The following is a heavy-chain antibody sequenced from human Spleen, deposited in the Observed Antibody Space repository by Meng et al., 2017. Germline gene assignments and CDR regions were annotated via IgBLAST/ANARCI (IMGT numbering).Heavy chain of an antibody. V-gene: IGHV1-18*01. J-gene: IGHJ5*02. Sequence: VQLVQFGCEVKKRGASVKVLFKAYGSIFNSYGISWVRQAPGQGLAYMGWISGYNGNTNYAQKSQDRVTITTDTSTSTAYMELRSLRSDDTAVYYCARDPRAVAGTEPFDHWDQGNLVTVSS. D-gene: IGHD6-19*01. CDR1: GSIFNSYG. CDR3: ARDPRAVAGTEPFDH. CDR2: ISGYNGNT.